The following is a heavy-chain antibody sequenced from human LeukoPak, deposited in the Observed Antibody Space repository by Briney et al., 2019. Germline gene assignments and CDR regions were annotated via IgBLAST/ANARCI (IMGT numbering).Heavy chain of an antibody. D-gene: IGHD2-2*01. CDR3: ARREPQGCSGTSCFAGPVGH. V-gene: IGHV3-21*06. CDR1: GFTFSSYW. Sequence: GGSLRLSCAASGFTFSSYWMSWVRQAPGKGLEWVSSISGTSDYIYYADSVKGRFTISRDNGQNSLYLQMNSLRAEDTAVYYCARREPQGCSGTSCFAGPVGHWGQGTLVTVSS. J-gene: IGHJ4*02. CDR2: ISGTSDYI.